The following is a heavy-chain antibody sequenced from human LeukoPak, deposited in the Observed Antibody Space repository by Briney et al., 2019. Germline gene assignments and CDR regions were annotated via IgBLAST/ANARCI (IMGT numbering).Heavy chain of an antibody. D-gene: IGHD6-6*01. Sequence: GASVKVSCTASGYTSTSYGITWVRQAPGQGLEWMGWSSAYNGNANYAQKLQGRVTMTTDTSTSTAFMELRSLRSDDTAVYYCARDPSGSWFDPWGQGTLVTVSS. CDR1: GYTSTSYG. CDR2: SSAYNGNA. J-gene: IGHJ5*02. CDR3: ARDPSGSWFDP. V-gene: IGHV1-18*01.